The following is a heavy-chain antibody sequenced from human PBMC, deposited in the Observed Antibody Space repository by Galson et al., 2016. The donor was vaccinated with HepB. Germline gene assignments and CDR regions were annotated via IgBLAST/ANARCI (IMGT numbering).Heavy chain of an antibody. CDR1: GFTFSNYG. D-gene: IGHD3-3*01. CDR3: AKDPWGTIFVVIMSYYYYYMDV. Sequence: SLRLSCAASGFTFSNYGMHWVRQAPGKGLEWVAVISYDGSNKYYADSGKGRFTISRDNSKNTLYLQMTSLRAEDTAVYYCAKDPWGTIFVVIMSYYYYYMDVWGKGATVTVSS. CDR2: ISYDGSNK. V-gene: IGHV3-30*18. J-gene: IGHJ6*03.